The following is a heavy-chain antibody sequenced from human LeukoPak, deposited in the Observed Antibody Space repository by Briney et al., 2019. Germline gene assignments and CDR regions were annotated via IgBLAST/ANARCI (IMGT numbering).Heavy chain of an antibody. CDR3: ARCRTASGSYPN. Sequence: SETLSLTCTVSGGSISSYYWSWIRHPPRKGLEWIGYIYYSGSTNYNPSLKSRVTISVDTSKNQFSLKVSSVTAADTAVYYCARCRTASGSYPNWGQGTLVTVSS. D-gene: IGHD1-26*01. V-gene: IGHV4-59*01. J-gene: IGHJ4*02. CDR2: IYYSGST. CDR1: GGSISSYY.